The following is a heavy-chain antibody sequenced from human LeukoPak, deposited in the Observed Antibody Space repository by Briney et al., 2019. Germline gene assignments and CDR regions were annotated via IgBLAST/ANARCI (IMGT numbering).Heavy chain of an antibody. CDR2: ISAYSGNT. D-gene: IGHD2-2*01. CDR1: GYTFTSYG. V-gene: IGHV1-18*04. CDR3: ARGRGYCSSISCLPEGY. J-gene: IGHJ4*02. Sequence: SVKVSCKASGYTFTSYGISWVRQAPGQGLEWMGWISAYSGNTNYAQKLQGRVTMTTDTSTSTAYMELRSLRSDDTAVYYCARGRGYCSSISCLPEGYWGQGTLVTVSS.